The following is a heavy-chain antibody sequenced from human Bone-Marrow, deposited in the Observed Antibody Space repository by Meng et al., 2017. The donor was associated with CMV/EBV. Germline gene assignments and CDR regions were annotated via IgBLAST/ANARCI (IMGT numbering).Heavy chain of an antibody. CDR1: GFTFSSYG. CDR2: ISGSGGST. D-gene: IGHD2-2*01. J-gene: IGHJ5*02. Sequence: GESLKISCAASGFTFSSYGMHWVRQAPGKGLEWVSAISGSGGSTYYADSVKGRFTISRDNSKNTLYLQMNSLRAEDTAVYYCAKTPRQSYCSSTSCYSSFPIRFDPWGQGTLVTVSS. V-gene: IGHV3-23*01. CDR3: AKTPRQSYCSSTSCYSSFPIRFDP.